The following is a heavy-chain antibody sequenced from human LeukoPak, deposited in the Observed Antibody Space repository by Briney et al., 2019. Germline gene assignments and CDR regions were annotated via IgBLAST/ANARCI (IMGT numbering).Heavy chain of an antibody. CDR1: SDQY. Sequence: GGSLRLSCAAFSDQYMDWVRQAPGKGLEWVGRFGNKANSYTTEYAASVKGRFTISRDDSKNSLYLQMNSLKTEDTAVYHCTRGYSGVAIYAFDIWGQGTMVTVSS. V-gene: IGHV3-72*01. CDR3: TRGYSGVAIYAFDI. D-gene: IGHD5-18*01. CDR2: FGNKANSYTT. J-gene: IGHJ3*02.